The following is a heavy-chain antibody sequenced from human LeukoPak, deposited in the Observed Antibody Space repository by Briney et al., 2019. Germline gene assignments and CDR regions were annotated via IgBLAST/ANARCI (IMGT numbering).Heavy chain of an antibody. V-gene: IGHV3-11*04. D-gene: IGHD3-10*01. CDR1: GFTFSDYY. CDR2: ISFSSGTV. Sequence: GGSLRLSCAASGFTFSDYYMSWVRQAPGKGLEWIACISFSSGTVFYADSVKGRFTISRDNSKNTLYLQMNSLRAEDTAVYYCARDGVALSARRFGEPAHFDYWGQGTLVTVSS. CDR3: ARDGVALSARRFGEPAHFDY. J-gene: IGHJ4*02.